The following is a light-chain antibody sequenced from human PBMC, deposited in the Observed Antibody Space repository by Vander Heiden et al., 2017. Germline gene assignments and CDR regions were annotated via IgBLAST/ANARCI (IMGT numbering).Light chain of an antibody. V-gene: IGKV4-1*01. CDR3: QQYYSTPFT. CDR1: QNILYNSNNKNY. Sequence: DIVMTQSPDSLAVSRGERATISCKSSQNILYNSNNKNYLAWYQQKPGQPPKLLISWASARESGVPDRFSGSGSETDFTLTISSLQAEDVAVYHCQQYYSTPFTFGGGTKVEI. J-gene: IGKJ4*01. CDR2: WAS.